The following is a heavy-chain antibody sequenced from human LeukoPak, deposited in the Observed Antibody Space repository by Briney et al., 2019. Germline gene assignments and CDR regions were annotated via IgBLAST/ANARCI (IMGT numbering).Heavy chain of an antibody. D-gene: IGHD1-14*01. CDR3: ASGGSLDY. CDR2: INSDGGST. J-gene: IGHJ4*02. Sequence: PGGSLRLSCAVSGFRFSDFSINWVRQAPGKGLVWVSRINSDGGSTSYADSVKGRFTISRDNAKNTLYLQMNSLRAEDTAVYYCASGGSLDYWGQGTLVTVSS. CDR1: GFRFSDFS. V-gene: IGHV3-74*01.